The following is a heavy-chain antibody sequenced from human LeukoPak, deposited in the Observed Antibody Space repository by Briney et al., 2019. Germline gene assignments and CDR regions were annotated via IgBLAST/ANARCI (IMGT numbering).Heavy chain of an antibody. CDR3: ARGNDSSGYYYYYYYYMDV. CDR2: IYYSGST. J-gene: IGHJ6*03. CDR1: GGSISSSSYY. V-gene: IGHV4-39*07. Sequence: PSETLSLTCTVSGGSISSSSYYWGWIRQPPGKGLEWIGSIYYSGSTYYNPSLKSRVTISVDTSKNQFSLKLSSVTAADTAVYYCARGNDSSGYYYYYYYYMDVWGKGTTVTVSS. D-gene: IGHD3-22*01.